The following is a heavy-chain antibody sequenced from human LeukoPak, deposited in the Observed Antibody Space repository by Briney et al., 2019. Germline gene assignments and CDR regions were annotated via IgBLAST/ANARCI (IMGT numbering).Heavy chain of an antibody. D-gene: IGHD5-12*01. V-gene: IGHV3-23*01. CDR2: ISDYGSDT. Sequence: GGSLRLSCAASGFTFSSYAMSWVRQAPGKGLEWVSSISDYGSDTYSAGSVKGRFTISRDNSKNTLYLQMNSLGAEDTAVYYCAKASLEATLYYYALDVWGQGTTVTVSS. J-gene: IGHJ6*02. CDR3: AKASLEATLYYYALDV. CDR1: GFTFSSYA.